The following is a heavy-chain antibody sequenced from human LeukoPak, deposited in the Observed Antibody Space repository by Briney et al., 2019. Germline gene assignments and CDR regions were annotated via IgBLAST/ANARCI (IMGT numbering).Heavy chain of an antibody. V-gene: IGHV3-21*01. D-gene: IGHD3-22*01. CDR3: ARVGGITMIVVLITDAFDI. CDR2: ISGSSEYI. CDR1: GFTFSNYN. J-gene: IGHJ3*02. Sequence: GGSLRLSCAASGFTFSNYNMNWVRQAPGKGLEWVSFISGSSEYIYYADSVKGRFTISRDNAKNSLYLQMNSLRAEDTAVYYCARVGGITMIVVLITDAFDIWGQGTMVTVSS.